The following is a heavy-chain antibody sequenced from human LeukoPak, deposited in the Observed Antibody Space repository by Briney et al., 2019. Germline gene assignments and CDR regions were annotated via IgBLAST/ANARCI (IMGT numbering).Heavy chain of an antibody. V-gene: IGHV3-9*01. Sequence: GRSLRLSCAASGFTFDDYAMHWVRQAPGKGLEWGSGISWNSGSIGYADSVKGRFTIPRDNAKNSLYLQMNSLRAEDTALYYCAKGGYYDSSGYYYMDAFDYWGQGTLVTVSS. D-gene: IGHD3-22*01. CDR1: GFTFDDYA. CDR3: AKGGYYDSSGYYYMDAFDY. J-gene: IGHJ4*02. CDR2: ISWNSGSI.